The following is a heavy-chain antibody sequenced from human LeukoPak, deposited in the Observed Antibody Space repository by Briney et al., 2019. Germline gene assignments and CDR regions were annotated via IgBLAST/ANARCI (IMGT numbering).Heavy chain of an antibody. V-gene: IGHV1-69*13. CDR1: GGTFSSYA. CDR3: ARGLYQLLYSVAFDI. J-gene: IGHJ3*02. Sequence: ASVKVSCKASGGTFSSYAISWVRQAPGQGLEWMGGIIPIFGTANYAQKFQGRVTITADESTSTAYMELSSLRSEDTAVYYCARGLYQLLYSVAFDIWGQGIMVTVSS. D-gene: IGHD2-2*02. CDR2: IIPIFGTA.